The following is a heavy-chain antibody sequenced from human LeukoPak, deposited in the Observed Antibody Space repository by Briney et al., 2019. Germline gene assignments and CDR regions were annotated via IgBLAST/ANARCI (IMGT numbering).Heavy chain of an antibody. J-gene: IGHJ5*02. CDR2: IYYSGST. Sequence: SETLSLTCAVSGGSISNYYWSWIRQPPGKGLEGIGYIYYSGSTNYNPSLKSRVTISVHTSKNQFSLKLSSVTAADTAVYYCARDQSSIAAADPYNWFDPWGQGTLVTVSS. V-gene: IGHV4-59*01. CDR3: ARDQSSIAAADPYNWFDP. D-gene: IGHD6-13*01. CDR1: GGSISNYY.